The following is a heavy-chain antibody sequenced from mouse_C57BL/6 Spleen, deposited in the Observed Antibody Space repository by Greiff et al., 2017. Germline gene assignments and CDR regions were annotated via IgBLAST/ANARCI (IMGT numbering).Heavy chain of an antibody. CDR2: INPSSGYT. CDR1: GYTFTSYT. D-gene: IGHD1-1*02. CDR3: ARELSFYAMDY. Sequence: VQLQQSGAELARPGASVKMSCKAPGYTFTSYTMHWVKQRPGQGLEWIGYINPSSGYTKYNQKFKDKATLTADKSSSTAYMQLSSLTSEDSAVYYCARELSFYAMDYWGQGTSVTVSS. V-gene: IGHV1-4*01. J-gene: IGHJ4*01.